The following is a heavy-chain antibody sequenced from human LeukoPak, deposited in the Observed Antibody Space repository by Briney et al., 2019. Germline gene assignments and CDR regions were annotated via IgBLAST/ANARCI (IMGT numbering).Heavy chain of an antibody. CDR2: ISYDGSNK. D-gene: IGHD3-22*01. Sequence: GYLRLSCAASGFTFSSYGMHWVRQAPGKGLEWVAVISYDGSNKYYADSVKGRFTISRDNSKNTLYLQMNSLRAEDTAVYYCAKNNYYDSSGYYSPYYYYGMDVWGQGTTVTVSS. V-gene: IGHV3-30*18. CDR3: AKNNYYDSSGYYSPYYYYGMDV. CDR1: GFTFSSYG. J-gene: IGHJ6*02.